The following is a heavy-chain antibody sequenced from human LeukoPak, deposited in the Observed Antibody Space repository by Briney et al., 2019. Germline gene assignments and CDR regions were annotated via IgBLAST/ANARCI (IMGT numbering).Heavy chain of an antibody. D-gene: IGHD3-16*01. Sequence: GGSLRLSCAASGFTFSSYWMSWVRQAPGKGLEWVAVISYDGSNKYYADSVKGRFTISRDNSKNTLYLQMNSLRAEDTAVYYCAKTLGEPGDYWGQGTLVTVSS. CDR3: AKTLGEPGDY. V-gene: IGHV3-30*18. CDR2: ISYDGSNK. J-gene: IGHJ4*02. CDR1: GFTFSSYW.